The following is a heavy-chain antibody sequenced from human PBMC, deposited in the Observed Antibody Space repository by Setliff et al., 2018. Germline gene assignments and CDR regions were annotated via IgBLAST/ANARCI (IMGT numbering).Heavy chain of an antibody. Sequence: PSETLSLTCTVSGGSISSGSYYWGWIRQPPGKGLEWIGSIYYSGSTYYNPSLKSRVTISVDTSKNQFSLKLSSVTAADTAVYYCARVSQYSSGWYYYYYGMDVWGQGTTVTVSS. J-gene: IGHJ6*02. D-gene: IGHD6-19*01. CDR1: GGSISSGSYY. V-gene: IGHV4-39*07. CDR3: ARVSQYSSGWYYYYYGMDV. CDR2: IYYSGST.